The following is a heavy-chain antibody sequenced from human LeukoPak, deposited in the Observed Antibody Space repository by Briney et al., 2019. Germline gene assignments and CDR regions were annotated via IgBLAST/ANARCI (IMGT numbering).Heavy chain of an antibody. D-gene: IGHD5-12*01. Sequence: GGSLRLSCAASGFTFSTCAMSWVRQAPGKGLEWVSTISGGGRSTDYADSVKGHFTISRDNSKNTLYLQMNSLRAEDTAVYYCAKDGGYDLYNWFDPWGQGTLVTVSS. CDR2: ISGGGRST. CDR3: AKDGGYDLYNWFDP. V-gene: IGHV3-23*01. CDR1: GFTFSTCA. J-gene: IGHJ5*02.